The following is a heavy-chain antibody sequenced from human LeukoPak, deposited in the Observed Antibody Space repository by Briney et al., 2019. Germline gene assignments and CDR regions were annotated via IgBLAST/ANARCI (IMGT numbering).Heavy chain of an antibody. V-gene: IGHV3-15*01. J-gene: IGHJ4*02. CDR3: TSPPWYYYDSSGYYYDY. D-gene: IGHD3-22*01. Sequence: GGSLRLSCAASGFTFSNAWMSWVRQAPGKGLEWVGRIKSKTDGGTTDYAAPVKGRFTISRDDSKNTLYLQMNSLKTEDTAVYYCTSPPWYYYDSSGYYYDYWGQGTLVTVSS. CDR1: GFTFSNAW. CDR2: IKSKTDGGTT.